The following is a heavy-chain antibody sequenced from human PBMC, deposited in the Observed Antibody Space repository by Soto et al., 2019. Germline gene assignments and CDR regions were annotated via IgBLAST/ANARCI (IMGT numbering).Heavy chain of an antibody. J-gene: IGHJ6*02. CDR3: ARLGGYCTTSCYGYYGMDV. CDR1: GGSISSGTYS. D-gene: IGHD2-8*01. Sequence: QLQLQESGPGLVKPSETLSLTCTVSGGSISSGTYSWGWIRQPPGKGLEWIGTFYYSGSTYYNPSLKSRVTIAVDTSNNQFSLKVSSVTAADSAVYYCARLGGYCTTSCYGYYGMDVWGQGTTVTVSS. V-gene: IGHV4-39*01. CDR2: FYYSGST.